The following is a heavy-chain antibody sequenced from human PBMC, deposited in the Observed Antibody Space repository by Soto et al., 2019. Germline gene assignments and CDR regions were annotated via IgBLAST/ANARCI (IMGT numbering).Heavy chain of an antibody. J-gene: IGHJ4*02. D-gene: IGHD2-15*01. CDR1: GFTFSSYA. CDR2: ISGSGGST. Sequence: GGSLRLSCAASGFTFSSYAMSWVRQAPGKGLEWVSAISGSGGSTYYADSVKGRFTISRDNSKNTLYLQMNSLRAEDTAVYYCAKTICSGGSCPYYFDYWGQGTLVTVSS. V-gene: IGHV3-23*01. CDR3: AKTICSGGSCPYYFDY.